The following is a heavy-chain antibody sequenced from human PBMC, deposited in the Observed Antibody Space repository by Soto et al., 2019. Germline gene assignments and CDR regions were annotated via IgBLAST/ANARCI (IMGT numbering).Heavy chain of an antibody. Sequence: SETLSLTCTVSGGSITTSGSYWSWIRQHPGKGLEWIGYIYHSGNTYYNPSLKSRLTISVDTSKNHFSLMLASVTAADTAVYYCARAGIQVLDGKPYFDSWGQGTQVTVSS. D-gene: IGHD2-2*01. V-gene: IGHV4-31*03. CDR2: IYHSGNT. CDR1: GGSITTSGSY. CDR3: ARAGIQVLDGKPYFDS. J-gene: IGHJ4*02.